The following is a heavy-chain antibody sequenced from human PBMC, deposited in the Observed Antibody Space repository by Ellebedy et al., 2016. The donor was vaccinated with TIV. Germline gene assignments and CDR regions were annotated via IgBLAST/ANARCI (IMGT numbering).Heavy chain of an antibody. V-gene: IGHV4-59*08. Sequence: SETLSLTFTVPGGSISSYYWSWTRQPPGKGLEWIGYIYYSGSTNYNPSLKSRVTISVDTSKNQFSLKLSSVTAADTAVYYCARLWYYYDSTGTTDAFDIWGQGTMVTVSS. CDR2: IYYSGST. CDR1: GGSISSYY. D-gene: IGHD3-22*01. J-gene: IGHJ3*02. CDR3: ARLWYYYDSTGTTDAFDI.